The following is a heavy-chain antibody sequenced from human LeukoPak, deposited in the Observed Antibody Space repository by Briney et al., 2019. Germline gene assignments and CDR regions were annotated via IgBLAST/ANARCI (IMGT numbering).Heavy chain of an antibody. V-gene: IGHV4-59*01. CDR1: GDSISSYY. J-gene: IGHJ5*02. D-gene: IGHD6-6*01. Sequence: MPSETLSLTCTVSGDSISSYYWSWIRQPPGKGLEWIGYLSYSGTSNYNPSLKSRLTISIDTSNNQFSLKLTSVTAADTAVYFCARGVNWIDPWGQGTLVTVSS. CDR3: ARGVNWIDP. CDR2: LSYSGTS.